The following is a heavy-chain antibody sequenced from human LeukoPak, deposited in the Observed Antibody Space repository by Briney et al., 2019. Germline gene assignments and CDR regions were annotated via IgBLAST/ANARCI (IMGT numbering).Heavy chain of an antibody. CDR3: ARNKDNYHYYMDV. V-gene: IGHV3-11*01. CDR2: ISSSGGTI. CDR1: GFTFSDYY. D-gene: IGHD1/OR15-1a*01. Sequence: GGSLRLSCAASGFTFSDYYMSWIRQAPGKGLEWVSYISSSGGTIYYADSVKGRFTISRDNAKNSLYLQMNSLRAEDTAVYYCARNKDNYHYYMDVWGKGTTVTISS. J-gene: IGHJ6*03.